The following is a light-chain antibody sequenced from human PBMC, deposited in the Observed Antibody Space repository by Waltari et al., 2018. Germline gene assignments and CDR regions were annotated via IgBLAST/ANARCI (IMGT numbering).Light chain of an antibody. Sequence: EIVLTQSPATRSLSPGQRAALSCRASQDVNDYLAWYQQEPGQPPRLLIYDASKRATGIPARFSGSGSGTDFTLTISTLEPEDFGVYYCQQRYAFGGGTKVEI. J-gene: IGKJ4*01. CDR2: DAS. V-gene: IGKV3-11*01. CDR3: QQRYA. CDR1: QDVNDY.